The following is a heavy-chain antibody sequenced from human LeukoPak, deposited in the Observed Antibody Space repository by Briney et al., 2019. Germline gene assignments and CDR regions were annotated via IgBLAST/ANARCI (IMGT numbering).Heavy chain of an antibody. J-gene: IGHJ4*02. CDR3: ARQSYGGNPPFDY. V-gene: IGHV5-51*01. CDR1: QYTFTNFW. D-gene: IGHD4-23*01. Sequence: GESLKISCKGSQYTFTNFWIGWVRQMPGKGLEWMGIIYPGDSDTRYSPSFQGQVTISADKSISTAYLQWSSLQASDTAMYYCARQSYGGNPPFDYWGQGTLVTVSS. CDR2: IYPGDSDT.